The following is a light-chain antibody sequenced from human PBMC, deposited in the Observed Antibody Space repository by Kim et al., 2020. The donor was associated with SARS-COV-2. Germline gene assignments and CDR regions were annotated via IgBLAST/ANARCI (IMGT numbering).Light chain of an antibody. CDR3: QQYYSTPYT. Sequence: RATVNCKSIPSVLYSSNNQNYLAWYQQKPGQPPKLLIYWSSTREYGVPDRFSGSGSGTDFTLTISSLQAEDVAVYYCQQYYSTPYTFGQGTKLEI. V-gene: IGKV4-1*01. CDR1: PSVLYSSNNQNY. CDR2: WSS. J-gene: IGKJ2*01.